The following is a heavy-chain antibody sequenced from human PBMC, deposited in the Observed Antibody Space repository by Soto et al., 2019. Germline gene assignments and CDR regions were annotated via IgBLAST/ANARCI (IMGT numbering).Heavy chain of an antibody. CDR3: AKDSSRRSSLGGFDT. V-gene: IGHV3-30*18. D-gene: IGHD3-16*01. CDR2: ISYDGRNE. Sequence: GGSLRLSCAASGFTFSDYGMHWVRQAPGKGLEWVAVISYDGRNEYYAETAKGRFTISRDNSKNTLYLQMNSLRPDDTAVFYCAKDSSRRSSLGGFDTWGQGTLVTVSS. CDR1: GFTFSDYG. J-gene: IGHJ5*02.